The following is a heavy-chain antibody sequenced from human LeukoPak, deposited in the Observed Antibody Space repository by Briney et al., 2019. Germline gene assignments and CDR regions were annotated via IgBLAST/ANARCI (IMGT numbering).Heavy chain of an antibody. V-gene: IGHV1-2*02. CDR3: ARDSGYCTTTNCFHPFYS. Sequence: ASVKVSCKASGYTFTGYHMHWVRQAPGQGLEWMGWIIPNSGATRFAQKFQGRVTMTRDTSISTAYMELSGLRSDDTAVYFCARDSGYCTTTNCFHPFYSWGQGTLVTVSS. CDR1: GYTFTGYH. CDR2: IIPNSGAT. J-gene: IGHJ4*02. D-gene: IGHD2-2*01.